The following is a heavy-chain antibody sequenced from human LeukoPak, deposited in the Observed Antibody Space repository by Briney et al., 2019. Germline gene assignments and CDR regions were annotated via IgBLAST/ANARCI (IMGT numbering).Heavy chain of an antibody. CDR2: ISYDGINK. CDR3: ARGSPLDISGMSSYIDV. D-gene: IGHD6-19*01. Sequence: GGSLRLSCAASGFTFSSSAMHWVRQAPGKGLEWVAVISYDGINKYYADSVKGRFTIPRDNSENTLYVQMNSLRAEDTAVYYCARGSPLDISGMSSYIDVWGKGTSVTVSS. J-gene: IGHJ6*03. CDR1: GFTFSSSA. V-gene: IGHV3-30-3*01.